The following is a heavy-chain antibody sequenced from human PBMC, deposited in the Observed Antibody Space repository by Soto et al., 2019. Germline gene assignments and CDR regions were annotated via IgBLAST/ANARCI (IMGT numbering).Heavy chain of an antibody. V-gene: IGHV1-8*01. CDR3: ARPYYDYVWGSYRPDAFDI. Sequence: ASVKVSCKASGYTFTSYDINWVRQATGQGLEWMGWMNPNSGNTGYAQKFQGRVTMTRNTSISTAYMELSSLRSEDTAVYYCARPYYDYVWGSYRPDAFDIRGQGTMVTVSS. D-gene: IGHD3-16*02. J-gene: IGHJ3*02. CDR1: GYTFTSYD. CDR2: MNPNSGNT.